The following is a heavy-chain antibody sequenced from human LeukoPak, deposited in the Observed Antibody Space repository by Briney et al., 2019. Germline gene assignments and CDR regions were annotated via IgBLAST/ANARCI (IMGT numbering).Heavy chain of an antibody. D-gene: IGHD1-26*01. CDR3: ARGLVGATTQGRLDI. V-gene: IGHV1-69*05. CDR2: IIPIFGTA. Sequence: GASVKVSCKASGGTLSSYAISWVRQAPGQGLEWMGRIIPIFGTANYAQKFQGRVTITTDESTSTAYMELSSLRSEDTAVYYCARGLVGATTQGRLDIWGQGTMVTVSS. CDR1: GGTLSSYA. J-gene: IGHJ3*02.